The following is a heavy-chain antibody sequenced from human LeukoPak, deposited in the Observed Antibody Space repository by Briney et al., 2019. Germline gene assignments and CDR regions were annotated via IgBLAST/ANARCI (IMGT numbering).Heavy chain of an antibody. Sequence: PGGSLRLSCAASGFTFSSYGMHWVRQAPGKGLEGVAVISYDGSNKYYADSVKGRFTISRDNAKNTLYLQMNSLRAEDTAVYYCAKDYYGYFDYWGQGTLVTVSS. D-gene: IGHD3-10*01. V-gene: IGHV3-30*18. J-gene: IGHJ4*02. CDR2: ISYDGSNK. CDR3: AKDYYGYFDY. CDR1: GFTFSSYG.